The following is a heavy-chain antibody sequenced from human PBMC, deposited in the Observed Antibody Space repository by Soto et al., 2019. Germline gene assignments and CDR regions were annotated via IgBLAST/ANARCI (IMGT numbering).Heavy chain of an antibody. CDR3: ARGDGYDYGDWFDS. D-gene: IGHD5-12*01. J-gene: IGHJ5*01. CDR1: GGSIGAFA. Sequence: VQLQEAGPGLVKPSETLSLTCSVSGGSIGAFAWSWIRQPPGKGLEWIGCVYYTGSTNYDPSLKNRSSIVLDSSKNQFSLTLTSLTAAYTALYVCARGDGYDYGDWFDSWGQGNLVIVSS. CDR2: VYYTGST. V-gene: IGHV4-59*01.